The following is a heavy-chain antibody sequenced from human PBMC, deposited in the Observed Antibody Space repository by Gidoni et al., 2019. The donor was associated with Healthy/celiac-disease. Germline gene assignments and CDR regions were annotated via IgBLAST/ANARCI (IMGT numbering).Heavy chain of an antibody. V-gene: IGHV3-64D*06. Sequence: EVQLVESGGGLVQPGGSLRLSCSASGCTFSSYAMHWVRQAPGKGLEYVSAISSNGGSTYYADSVKGRFTISRDNSKNTLYLQMSSLRAEDTAVYYCVKEEYSNYAYFDYWGQGTLVTVSS. CDR1: GCTFSSYA. J-gene: IGHJ4*02. D-gene: IGHD4-4*01. CDR3: VKEEYSNYAYFDY. CDR2: ISSNGGST.